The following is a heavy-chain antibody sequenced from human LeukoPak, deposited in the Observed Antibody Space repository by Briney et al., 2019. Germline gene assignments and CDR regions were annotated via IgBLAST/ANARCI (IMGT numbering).Heavy chain of an antibody. Sequence: GGSLRLSCAASGFTFSSYAMHWVRQAPGKGLEWVAVISYDGSNKYYADSVKGRFTISRDNSKNTLYLQMNSLRAEDTAVYYCARDGFRYSGSSRSFDFWGQGTLVTVSS. CDR2: ISYDGSNK. CDR1: GFTFSSYA. CDR3: ARDGFRYSGSSRSFDF. V-gene: IGHV3-30-3*01. D-gene: IGHD1-26*01. J-gene: IGHJ4*02.